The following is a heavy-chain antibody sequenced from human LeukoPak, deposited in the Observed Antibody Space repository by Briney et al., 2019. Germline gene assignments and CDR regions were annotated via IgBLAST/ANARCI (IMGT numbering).Heavy chain of an antibody. J-gene: IGHJ3*02. Sequence: GGSLRLSCAASGFTFSSYAMHWVRQAPGKGLEYVSTISSNGGSTYYANSVNDRFTISRDNSKNTLYLQMGSLRAEDMAVYYCARVGWVLRYAFDIWGQGTMVTVSS. CDR1: GFTFSSYA. CDR2: ISSNGGST. CDR3: ARVGWVLRYAFDI. D-gene: IGHD3-16*01. V-gene: IGHV3-64*01.